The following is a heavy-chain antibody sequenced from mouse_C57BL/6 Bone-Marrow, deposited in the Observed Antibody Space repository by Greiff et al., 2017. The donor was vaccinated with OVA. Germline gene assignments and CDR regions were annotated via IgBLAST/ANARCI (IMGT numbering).Heavy chain of an antibody. D-gene: IGHD2-5*01. J-gene: IGHJ2*01. V-gene: IGHV5-6*01. CDR1: GFTFSSYG. CDR3: ARQALYSNYDD. CDR2: ISSGGSYT. Sequence: VQLKESGGDLVKPGGSLKLSCAASGFTFSSYGMSWVRQTPDKRLEWVATISSGGSYTYYPDSVKGRFTISRDNAKNTLYLQMSSLKAEDTAMYYCARQALYSNYDDWGQGTTLTVSS.